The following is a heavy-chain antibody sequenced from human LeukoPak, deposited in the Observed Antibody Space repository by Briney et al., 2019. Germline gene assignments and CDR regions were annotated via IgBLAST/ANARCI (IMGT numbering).Heavy chain of an antibody. V-gene: IGHV3-7*01. CDR1: GFSFRSYW. Sequence: GGSLRLSCAASGFSFRSYWMDWVRQAPGKGLEWVANIKHDGIEKYFMDSVKGRFAISRDNAKNLLFLQMNNLRAEDTAVYYCAREAMVRGVPDAFDIWGQGTVVTVSS. CDR2: IKHDGIEK. CDR3: AREAMVRGVPDAFDI. D-gene: IGHD3-10*01. J-gene: IGHJ3*02.